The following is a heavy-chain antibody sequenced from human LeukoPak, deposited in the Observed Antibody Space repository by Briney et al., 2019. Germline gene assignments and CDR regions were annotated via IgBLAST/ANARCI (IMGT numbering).Heavy chain of an antibody. J-gene: IGHJ4*02. Sequence: GGSLRLSCAASGFTFSSYEMNWVRQAPGKGLEWVSYISSSGSTIYYADSVKGRFTISRDNAKNSLYLQMNSLRAEDTAVYYCARDDKDHWYSSVWFDYFDYWGQGTLVTVSS. CDR2: ISSSGSTI. D-gene: IGHD6-19*01. V-gene: IGHV3-48*03. CDR1: GFTFSSYE. CDR3: ARDDKDHWYSSVWFDYFDY.